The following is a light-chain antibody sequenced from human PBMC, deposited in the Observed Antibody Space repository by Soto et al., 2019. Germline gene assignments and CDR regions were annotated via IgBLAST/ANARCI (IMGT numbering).Light chain of an antibody. V-gene: IGLV1-40*01. Sequence: QSVLTQPPSVSGAPGQRVTISCTGSSSNIGAGYDVHWYQQLPGTAPKLLIYGNSNRPSGVPDRFSGSKSGTSASLAISGLRSEDEADYFCAVWDDSLSGVVFGGGTKVTVL. CDR2: GNS. J-gene: IGLJ2*01. CDR1: SSNIGAGYD. CDR3: AVWDDSLSGVV.